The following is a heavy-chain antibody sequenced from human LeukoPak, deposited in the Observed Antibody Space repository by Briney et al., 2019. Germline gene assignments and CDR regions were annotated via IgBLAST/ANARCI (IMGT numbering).Heavy chain of an antibody. V-gene: IGHV3-30-3*01. CDR3: ATRFQH. Sequence: PGRSLRLSCAASGFTFNYYALHWVRQAPGKGLEWVAVISYDGSNKYYADSVKGRFTISRDNSKNTLYLQMNSLRAEDTAVYYCATRFQHWGQGTLVTVSS. CDR2: ISYDGSNK. CDR1: GFTFNYYA. J-gene: IGHJ1*01.